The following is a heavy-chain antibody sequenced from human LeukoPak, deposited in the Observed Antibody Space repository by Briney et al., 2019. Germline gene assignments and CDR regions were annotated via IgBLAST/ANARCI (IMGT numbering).Heavy chain of an antibody. V-gene: IGHV3-21*01. CDR2: ISSSSSYI. D-gene: IGHD4-17*01. J-gene: IGHJ3*02. CDR3: ARAPTVTTYHYAFDI. Sequence: GGSLRLSCAASGFTFSSYEMNWVRQAPGKGLEWVSSISSSSSYIYYADSVKGRFTISRDNAKNSLYIQMNSLRAEDTAVYYCARAPTVTTYHYAFDIWGQGTMVTVSS. CDR1: GFTFSSYE.